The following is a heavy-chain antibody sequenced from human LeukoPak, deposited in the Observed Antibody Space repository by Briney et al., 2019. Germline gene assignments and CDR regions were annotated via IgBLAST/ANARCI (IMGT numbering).Heavy chain of an antibody. D-gene: IGHD3-22*01. Sequence: GGSLRLSCEGSGFTFSNYWMGWVRQAPGKGLQWVANIKTDGSEKYYVDSVKGRFTISRDNAKNSLYLQMNSLRAEDTAVYYCAREYYYDSSPTRTFDYWGQGTLVTVSS. V-gene: IGHV3-7*01. CDR2: IKTDGSEK. CDR3: AREYYYDSSPTRTFDY. CDR1: GFTFSNYW. J-gene: IGHJ4*02.